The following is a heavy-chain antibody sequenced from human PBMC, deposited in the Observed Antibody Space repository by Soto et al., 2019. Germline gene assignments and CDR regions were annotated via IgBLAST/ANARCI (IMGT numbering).Heavy chain of an antibody. J-gene: IGHJ3*02. Sequence: GGSLRLSCAASGFTFSSYAMSWVRQAPGKGLEWVSAISGSGGSTYYADSVKGRFTISRVNSKNTLYLQMNSLRAEDTAVYYCAKIVGSIFGVVAPAFDIWGQGTMVTVSS. CDR3: AKIVGSIFGVVAPAFDI. V-gene: IGHV3-23*01. D-gene: IGHD3-3*01. CDR2: ISGSGGST. CDR1: GFTFSSYA.